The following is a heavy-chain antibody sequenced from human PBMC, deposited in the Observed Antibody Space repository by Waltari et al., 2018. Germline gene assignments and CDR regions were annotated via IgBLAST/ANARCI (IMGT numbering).Heavy chain of an antibody. J-gene: IGHJ4*02. Sequence: EVQLVESGGGLVKHGGSLRLSCAASGFTFSSYSMNWVRQAPGKGLEWVSSISSSSSYIYYADSVKGLFTISRDNAKNSLYLQMNSLRAEDTAVYYCAREPEYYYGSGSFDYWGQGTLVTVSS. D-gene: IGHD3-10*01. V-gene: IGHV3-21*01. CDR1: GFTFSSYS. CDR3: AREPEYYYGSGSFDY. CDR2: ISSSSSYI.